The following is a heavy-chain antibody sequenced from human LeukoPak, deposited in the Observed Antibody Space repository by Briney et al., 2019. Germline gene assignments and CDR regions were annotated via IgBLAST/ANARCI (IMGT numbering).Heavy chain of an antibody. J-gene: IGHJ6*03. Sequence: GSSVKVSCKASGYTFTGYYMHWVRQAPGQGLEWMGWINPNSGGTNYAQKFQGRVTMTRDTSISTAYMELSRLRSDDTAVYYCARDPPLYYYMDVWGKGTTVTVSS. CDR3: ARDPPLYYYMDV. V-gene: IGHV1-2*02. CDR2: INPNSGGT. CDR1: GYTFTGYY.